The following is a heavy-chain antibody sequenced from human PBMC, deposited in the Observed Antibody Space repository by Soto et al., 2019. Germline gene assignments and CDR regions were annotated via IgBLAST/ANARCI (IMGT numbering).Heavy chain of an antibody. V-gene: IGHV3-7*04. CDR1: GFTFRTHW. CDR3: ASDYGL. J-gene: IGHJ4*02. Sequence: EVQLVESGGGWVQPGGSLRLSCAVSGFTFRTHWMSWVRQAPGRGPEWVANINQDGTQKGHVDSVKGRVAISRDNDKNSLYLQMDSLRADDTAVYYCASDYGLGGQGTLVTVSS. D-gene: IGHD4-17*01. CDR2: INQDGTQK.